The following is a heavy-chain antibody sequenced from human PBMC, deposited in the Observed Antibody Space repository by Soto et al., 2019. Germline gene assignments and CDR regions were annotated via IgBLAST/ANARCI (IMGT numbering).Heavy chain of an antibody. Sequence: GESLKISFKGSGYSFTSYWIGWVRQMPGKGLAWMGIIYPGDSDTRYSPSFQGQVTISADKSISTAYLQWSSLKASDTAMYYCARQSDSSGWPDDAFDIWGQGTMVTVSS. CDR2: IYPGDSDT. D-gene: IGHD6-19*01. CDR3: ARQSDSSGWPDDAFDI. CDR1: GYSFTSYW. V-gene: IGHV5-51*01. J-gene: IGHJ3*02.